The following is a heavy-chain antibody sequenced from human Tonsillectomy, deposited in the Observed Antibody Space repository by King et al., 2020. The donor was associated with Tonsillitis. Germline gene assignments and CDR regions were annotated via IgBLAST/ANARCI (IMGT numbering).Heavy chain of an antibody. CDR3: AKDSEGITMVRGVPTWYFDL. D-gene: IGHD3-10*01. V-gene: IGHV3-23*04. J-gene: IGHJ2*01. Sequence: VQLVESGGGLVQPGGSLRLSCAASGFTFSSYAMSWVRQAPGKGLEWVSGISGSGGSRYYADSVKGRFTISRDNSKNTLYLQMNSRRVEDTAPYYCAKDSEGITMVRGVPTWYFDLWGRGTLVTVSS. CDR2: ISGSGGSR. CDR1: GFTFSSYA.